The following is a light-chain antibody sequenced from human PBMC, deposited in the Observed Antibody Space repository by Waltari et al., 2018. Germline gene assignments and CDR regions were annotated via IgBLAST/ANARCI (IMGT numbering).Light chain of an antibody. CDR2: GAS. CDR1: QSVSSNY. J-gene: IGKJ2*01. CDR3: QHYGSSRYT. Sequence: EIMLTKSPGTLSLSPGEGATLSCRASQSVSSNYLAWYQQKPGLAPRLLIYGASRRATGIPDRFSGSGSGTDFTLTISRLEPEDFALYYCQHYGSSRYTFGQGTKLEI. V-gene: IGKV3-20*01.